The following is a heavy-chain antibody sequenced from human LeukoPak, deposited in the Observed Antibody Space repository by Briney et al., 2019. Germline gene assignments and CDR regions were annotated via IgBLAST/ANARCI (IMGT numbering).Heavy chain of an antibody. CDR3: AREQIDIVATMFLDY. CDR2: INPNSGGT. D-gene: IGHD5-12*01. V-gene: IGHV1-2*02. Sequence: ASVKVSCKASGYTFTGYYMHWVRQAPGQGLEWMGWINPNSGGTNYAQKFQGRVTMTRDTSTSTVYMELSSLRSEDTAVYYCAREQIDIVATMFLDYWGQGTLVTVSS. CDR1: GYTFTGYY. J-gene: IGHJ4*02.